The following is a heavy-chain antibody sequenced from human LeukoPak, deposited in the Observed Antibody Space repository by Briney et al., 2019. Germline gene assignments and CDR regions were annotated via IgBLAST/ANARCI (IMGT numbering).Heavy chain of an antibody. CDR2: ISGSGGST. Sequence: GGSLRLSCAASGFTFSSYAMSWVRQAPGKGLDWVSAISGSGGSTYYADSVKGRFTTSRDNSKNTLYLQMNSLRAEDTAVYYCAKVEGVFVGATSAFDYWGQGTLVTVSS. CDR1: GFTFSSYA. D-gene: IGHD1-26*01. V-gene: IGHV3-23*01. J-gene: IGHJ4*02. CDR3: AKVEGVFVGATSAFDY.